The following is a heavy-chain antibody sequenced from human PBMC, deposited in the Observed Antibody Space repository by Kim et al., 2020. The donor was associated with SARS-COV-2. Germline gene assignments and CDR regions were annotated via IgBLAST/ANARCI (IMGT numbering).Heavy chain of an antibody. J-gene: IGHJ4*02. D-gene: IGHD6-19*01. CDR3: AREPVAASSGYVAY. Sequence: ASVKVSCKASGYTFTDYYVHWVRQAPGQGLEWMGRINPNSGATYYAQKFQVRVTLTRDTSVSTSYMDLSGLRSDDSAVYYCAREPVAASSGYVAYWGQGTLVSVSS. V-gene: IGHV1-2*06. CDR2: INPNSGAT. CDR1: GYTFTDYY.